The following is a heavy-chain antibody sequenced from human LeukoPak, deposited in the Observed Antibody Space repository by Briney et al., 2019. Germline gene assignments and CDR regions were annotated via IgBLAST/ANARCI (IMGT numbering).Heavy chain of an antibody. CDR2: MNPNSGNT. V-gene: IGHV1-8*01. CDR1: GYTFTSYD. Sequence: ASVKVSCKASGYTFTSYDINWVRQATGQGLEWMGWMNPNSGNTGYAQKFQGRVSITRNTSINTAYMELSSLRSEDTAVYYCTKASLAFGTKYFDPWGQGTLVTVSS. J-gene: IGHJ5*02. CDR3: TKASLAFGTKYFDP. D-gene: IGHD3-10*01.